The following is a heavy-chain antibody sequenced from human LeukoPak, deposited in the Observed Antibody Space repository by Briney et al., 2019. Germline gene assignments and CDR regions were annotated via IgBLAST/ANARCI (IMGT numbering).Heavy chain of an antibody. Sequence: SESLSPACTVSGDSINSFYCNWIRPPPGKGLEWIGYIYYSGRTDYNPSLKSRVTISVDTSKHQFSMKLKSVTAADTAVYYCARVKAIRIRGVLISDNFDYRGQGTLVTVSS. D-gene: IGHD3-10*01. J-gene: IGHJ4*02. CDR2: IYYSGRT. V-gene: IGHV4-59*01. CDR1: GDSINSFY. CDR3: ARVKAIRIRGVLISDNFDY.